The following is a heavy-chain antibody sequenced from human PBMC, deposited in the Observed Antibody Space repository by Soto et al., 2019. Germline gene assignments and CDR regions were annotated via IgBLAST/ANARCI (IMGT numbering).Heavy chain of an antibody. D-gene: IGHD6-13*01. J-gene: IGHJ6*02. CDR3: AGYSAAAGSYYYYYGMDV. CDR2: INHSGST. V-gene: IGHV4-34*01. Sequence: KASETLSLTCAVYGGSFSGYYWSWIRQPPGKGLEWIGEINHSGSTNYNPSLKSRVTISVDTSKNQFSLKLSSVTAADTAVYYCAGYSAAAGSYYYYYGMDVWGQGTTVTVSS. CDR1: GGSFSGYY.